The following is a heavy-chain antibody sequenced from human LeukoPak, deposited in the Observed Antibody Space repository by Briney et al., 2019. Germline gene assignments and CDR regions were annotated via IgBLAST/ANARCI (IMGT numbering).Heavy chain of an antibody. D-gene: IGHD1-26*01. V-gene: IGHV3-15*01. CDR2: IKSKADGGTT. CDR3: TTYSGRFGWS. J-gene: IGHJ4*02. CDR1: GFIFDTYT. Sequence: KPGGSLRLSCAASGFIFDTYTMHWVRQAPGKGLEWVGRIKSKADGGTTDYAAPVKGRFTISRDDSKNTLYLQVSSLKTEDTAVYYCTTYSGRFGWSWGQGTLVTVSS.